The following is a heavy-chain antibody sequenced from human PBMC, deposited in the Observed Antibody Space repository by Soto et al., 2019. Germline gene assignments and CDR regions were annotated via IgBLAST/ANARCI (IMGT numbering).Heavy chain of an antibody. V-gene: IGHV1-46*03. CDR1: GYTFTSYY. CDR3: SFVAYYYDSSCLYGMAV. D-gene: IGHD3-22*01. CDR2: INPSGGST. Sequence: GASVKVSCKASGYTFTSYYMHWVRQAPGQGLEWMGIINPSGGSTSYAQKFQGRVTMTRDTSTSTVYMELSSLRSEDTAVYFFSFVAYYYDSSCLYGMAVWGQGTTVTVSS. J-gene: IGHJ6*02.